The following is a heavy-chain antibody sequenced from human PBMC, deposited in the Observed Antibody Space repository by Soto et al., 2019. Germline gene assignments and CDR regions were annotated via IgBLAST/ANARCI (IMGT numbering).Heavy chain of an antibody. V-gene: IGHV4-59*01. J-gene: IGHJ5*02. CDR2: IYYSGST. Sequence: PSETLSLTCTVSGGSISSYYWSWIRLPPGKGLEWIGYIYYSGSTNYNPSLKSRVTISVDTSKNQFSLKLSSVTAADTAVYYCARDRLDTSNWFDPWGQGTLVTVSS. CDR3: ARDRLDTSNWFDP. CDR1: GGSISSYY. D-gene: IGHD5-18*01.